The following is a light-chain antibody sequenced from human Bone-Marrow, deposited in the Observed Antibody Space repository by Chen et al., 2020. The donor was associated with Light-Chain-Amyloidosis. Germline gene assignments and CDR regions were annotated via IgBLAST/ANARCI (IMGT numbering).Light chain of an antibody. CDR1: DLPTKY. CDR2: RDT. J-gene: IGLJ2*01. Sequence: SYELIQPPSVSVSPGQTARITCSGDDLPTKYAYWYQQKPGQAPVLVIHRDTERPSGISERFSGSSSGTTATLTISGVQAEEEADYHCQSADSSGTYEVIFGGGTKLTVL. V-gene: IGLV3-25*01. CDR3: QSADSSGTYEVI.